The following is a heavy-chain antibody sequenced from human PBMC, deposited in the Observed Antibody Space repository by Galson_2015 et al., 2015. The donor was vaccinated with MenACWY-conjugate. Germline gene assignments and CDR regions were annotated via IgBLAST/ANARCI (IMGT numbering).Heavy chain of an antibody. CDR2: IYYTGST. V-gene: IGHV4-31*03. Sequence: TLSLTCIVSGGSINSGDYFWNWIRHHPGKGLEYIGYIYYTGSTYYNPSLKSRITMSVDTSKNQFSLKVTSLTAADTAVYYCARADYRLLTGYYAPFDYWGHGTLVTVSS. CDR3: ARADYRLLTGYYAPFDY. J-gene: IGHJ4*01. CDR1: GGSINSGDYF. D-gene: IGHD3-9*01.